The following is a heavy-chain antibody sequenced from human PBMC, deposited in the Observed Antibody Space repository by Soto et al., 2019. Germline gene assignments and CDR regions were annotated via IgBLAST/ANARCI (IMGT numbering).Heavy chain of an antibody. CDR1: GFTFSGSW. Sequence: VQLVESGGGLVQPGGSLGLSCAASGFTFSGSWMHWVRQAPGKGLVWVSRINGDGSGTSYADFVKGRFTISRDDAKNTLFLQMNGLRAEDTAVYYCARGIFGSGTANDYWGQGTLVTVSS. CDR2: INGDGSGT. J-gene: IGHJ4*02. D-gene: IGHD3-10*01. V-gene: IGHV3-74*01. CDR3: ARGIFGSGTANDY.